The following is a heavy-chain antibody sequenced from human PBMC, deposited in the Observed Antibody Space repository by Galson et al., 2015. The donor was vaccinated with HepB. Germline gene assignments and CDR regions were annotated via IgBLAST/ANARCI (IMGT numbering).Heavy chain of an antibody. D-gene: IGHD6-19*01. CDR2: ISYDGSNK. CDR3: AKMSSGSSYYYYGMDV. Sequence: SLRLSCAASGFTFSSYGMHWVRQAPGKGLEWVAVISYDGSNKYYADSVKGRFTISRDNSKNTLYLQMNSLRADDTAVYYCAKMSSGSSYYYYGMDVWGQGTTVTVSS. J-gene: IGHJ6*02. V-gene: IGHV3-30*18. CDR1: GFTFSSYG.